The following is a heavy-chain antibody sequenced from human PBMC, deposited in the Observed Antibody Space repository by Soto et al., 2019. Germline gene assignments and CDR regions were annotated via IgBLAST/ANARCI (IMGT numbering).Heavy chain of an antibody. CDR1: GFTFSNYD. J-gene: IGHJ2*01. CDR2: IGAGRDT. CDR3: AREIPDTLTTSWYFEL. V-gene: IGHV3-13*04. Sequence: EVQLVESGGGSVQPGGSLRLSCAASGFTFSNYDMHWVRQATGKGLEWVSGIGAGRDTYYAGSVKGRFTISRENAKNSLYLQMNSLRAGDTAVYYCAREIPDTLTTSWYFELWGRDTLVTVSP. D-gene: IGHD3-9*01.